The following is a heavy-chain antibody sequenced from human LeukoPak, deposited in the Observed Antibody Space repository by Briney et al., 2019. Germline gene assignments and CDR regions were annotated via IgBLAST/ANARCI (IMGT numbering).Heavy chain of an antibody. D-gene: IGHD3-22*01. Sequence: GGPLSLSCAPSGFVLSDYYKRYFRHATGEAVEGIFYIVDSNHIIEYAPSEKGRHTIARDHAKMTLYLQLNRLSAADPCVLYCARSRTPRGLIVYYYGLDAWGQGTTVTV. CDR3: ARSRTPRGLIVYYYGLDA. CDR1: GFVLSDYY. J-gene: IGHJ6*02. V-gene: IGHV3-11*01. CDR2: IVDSNHII.